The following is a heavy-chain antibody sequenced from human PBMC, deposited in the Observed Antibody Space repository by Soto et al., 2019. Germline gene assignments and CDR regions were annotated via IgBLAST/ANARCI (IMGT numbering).Heavy chain of an antibody. CDR2: ISFTGDT. D-gene: IGHD5-18*01. J-gene: IGHJ4*02. Sequence: LSLTCTVSGGSVSSGAYYWSWIRQPPGKGLEWIGYISFTGDTTYNPSLKSRVTISVDTSKNQFSLKLSSVTAADTAVYYCARDGLRRLGFDDWGQGTLVTVSS. V-gene: IGHV4-61*08. CDR1: GGSVSSGAYY. CDR3: ARDGLRRLGFDD.